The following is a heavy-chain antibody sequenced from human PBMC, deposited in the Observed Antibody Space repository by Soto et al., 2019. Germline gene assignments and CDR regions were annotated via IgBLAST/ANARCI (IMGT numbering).Heavy chain of an antibody. J-gene: IGHJ6*02. D-gene: IGHD6-13*01. Sequence: GGSLRLSCAASGFTFSSYGMHWVRQAPGKGLEWVAVISYDGSNKYHADSVKGRFTISRDNSKNTLYLQMNSLRAEDTAVYYCAKEGSSEWTPYGYHYGMDVGGQGTTVTVSS. CDR3: AKEGSSEWTPYGYHYGMDV. CDR1: GFTFSSYG. CDR2: ISYDGSNK. V-gene: IGHV3-30*18.